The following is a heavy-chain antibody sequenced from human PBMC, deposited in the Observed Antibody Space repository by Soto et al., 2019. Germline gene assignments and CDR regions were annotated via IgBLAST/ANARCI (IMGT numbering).Heavy chain of an antibody. J-gene: IGHJ4*02. CDR2: ISGSGGST. CDR3: AKNARRYDSSGYYGSLDY. CDR1: GFTFSSYA. D-gene: IGHD3-22*01. V-gene: IGHV3-23*01. Sequence: EVQLLESGGGLVQPGGSLRLSCAASGFTFSSYAMSWVRQAPGKGLEWVSAISGSGGSTYYADSVKGRFTISRDNSKNTLYLQMNSLRAEDTAVYYCAKNARRYDSSGYYGSLDYWGQGTLVTVSS.